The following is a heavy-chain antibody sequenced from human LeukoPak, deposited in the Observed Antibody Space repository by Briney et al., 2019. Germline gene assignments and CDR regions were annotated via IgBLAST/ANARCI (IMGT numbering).Heavy chain of an antibody. CDR1: GFTFSSFA. V-gene: IGHV3-23*01. D-gene: IGHD3-16*01. Sequence: PGGSLRLSCEAFGFTFSSFAMSWVRQPPGKGLEWVSAISASAGRTFDADSVEGRFTISTDNAKNTLYLQMNSLRAEDTAVYYCVKGSVSWGNFDDWRQGSLVTVSS. J-gene: IGHJ4*02. CDR3: VKGSVSWGNFDD. CDR2: ISASAGRT.